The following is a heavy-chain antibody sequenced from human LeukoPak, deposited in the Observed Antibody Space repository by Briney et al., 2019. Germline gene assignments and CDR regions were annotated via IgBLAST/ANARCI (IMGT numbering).Heavy chain of an antibody. CDR1: GYTFTGXX. CDR2: XXXXSXXX. Sequence: ASVTVSCXASGYTFTGXXXXXXRQAPXQXXEWMGWXXXXSXXXXXXXXXXXXXXXTRDTTINTAYMELSSLRSDDTAVYYCAREASAFDIWGQGTMVTVSS. V-gene: IGHV1-2*02. J-gene: IGHJ3*02. CDR3: AREASAFDI.